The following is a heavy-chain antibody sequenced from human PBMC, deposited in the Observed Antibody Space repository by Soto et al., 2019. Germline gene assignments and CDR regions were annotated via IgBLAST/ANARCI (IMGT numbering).Heavy chain of an antibody. J-gene: IGHJ3*02. V-gene: IGHV1-18*01. CDR3: ARSIGGSSGWYLEAFDI. CDR1: GYTFTSYG. CDR2: ISAYNGNT. D-gene: IGHD6-19*01. Sequence: ASVKVSCKASGYTFTSYGISWVRQAPGQGLEWMGWISAYNGNTNYAQKLQGRVTMTTDTSTSTAYMGLRSLRSDDTAVYYCARSIGGSSGWYLEAFDIWGQGTMVTVSS.